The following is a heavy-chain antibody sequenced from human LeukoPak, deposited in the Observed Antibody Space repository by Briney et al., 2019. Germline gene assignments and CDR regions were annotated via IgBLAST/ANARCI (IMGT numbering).Heavy chain of an antibody. Sequence: GGSLRLSCAASGFTFSNAWMSWVRQAPGKGLEWVGHIKSKTDRGTTDYAAPVKGRFTISRDDSRNTLFLQMNSLKTEDTAVYYCTTSWFRYYYDSSGYYYFAFDIWGQGTMVTVSS. J-gene: IGHJ3*02. CDR2: IKSKTDRGTT. CDR1: GFTFSNAW. D-gene: IGHD3-22*01. V-gene: IGHV3-15*01. CDR3: TTSWFRYYYDSSGYYYFAFDI.